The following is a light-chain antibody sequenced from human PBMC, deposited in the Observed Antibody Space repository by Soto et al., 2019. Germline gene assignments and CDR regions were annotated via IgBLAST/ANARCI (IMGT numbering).Light chain of an antibody. CDR3: QKYDMAPPAT. V-gene: IGKV1-27*01. CDR1: QGIHNF. Sequence: DIQMTQSPSSLSAFVGDRVTISCRASQGIHNFLAWYQQKPGKVPKLLIFGASTLHSGVPSRFSGSGSGTDVTLTISNLHPEDVATYYCQKYDMAPPATFGQGTKLEI. J-gene: IGKJ1*01. CDR2: GAS.